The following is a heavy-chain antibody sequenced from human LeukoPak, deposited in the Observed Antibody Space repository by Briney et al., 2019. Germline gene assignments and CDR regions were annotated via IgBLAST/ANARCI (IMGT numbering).Heavy chain of an antibody. CDR3: ARESHSSSGWFDP. Sequence: PGGSLRLSCAASGFTFSSYAMHWVRQAPGKGLEWVAVISYDGSNKYYADSVKGRFTISRDNSKNTLYLQMNSLRAEDTAVYYCARESHSSSGWFDPWGQGTLVTVSS. D-gene: IGHD6-6*01. V-gene: IGHV3-30*04. J-gene: IGHJ5*02. CDR1: GFTFSSYA. CDR2: ISYDGSNK.